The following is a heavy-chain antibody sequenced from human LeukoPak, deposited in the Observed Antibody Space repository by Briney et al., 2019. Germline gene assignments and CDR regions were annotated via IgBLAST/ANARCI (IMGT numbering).Heavy chain of an antibody. CDR3: ARKGGYSYGYSFDY. CDR1: GGSFSGYY. Sequence: PSETLSLTCAVYGGSFSGYYWSWIRQPPGKGLEWIGEINHSGSTNYNPSLKSRVTISVDTSKNQFSLKLSSVTAADTAVCYCARKGGYSYGYSFDYWGQGTLVTVSS. V-gene: IGHV4-34*01. D-gene: IGHD5-18*01. CDR2: INHSGST. J-gene: IGHJ4*02.